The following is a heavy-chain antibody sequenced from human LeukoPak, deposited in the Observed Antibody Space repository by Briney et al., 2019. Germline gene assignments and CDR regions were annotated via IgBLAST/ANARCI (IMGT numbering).Heavy chain of an antibody. CDR1: GFTFSNYY. V-gene: IGHV3-11*04. CDR3: AARDDCSSTSCSDY. J-gene: IGHJ4*02. Sequence: GGSLRLSCAVSGFTFSNYYMSCIRQAPGKGLEWVSYISSSGSTIYYADSVKGRFTISRDNAKNSLYLQMNSLRAEDTAVYYCAARDDCSSTSCSDYWGQGTLVTVSS. D-gene: IGHD2-2*01. CDR2: ISSSGSTI.